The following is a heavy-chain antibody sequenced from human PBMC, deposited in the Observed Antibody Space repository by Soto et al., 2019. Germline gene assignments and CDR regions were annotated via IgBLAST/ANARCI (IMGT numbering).Heavy chain of an antibody. Sequence: SETLSLTCTVSGGSISSSSYYWGWIRQPPGKGLEWIGSIYYSGSTYYNPSLKSRVTISVDTSKNQFSLKLSSVTAADTAVYYCARHIPSRSIVVVVAATFDYWGQGTLVTVSS. V-gene: IGHV4-39*01. J-gene: IGHJ4*02. CDR2: IYYSGST. CDR3: ARHIPSRSIVVVVAATFDY. CDR1: GGSISSSSYY. D-gene: IGHD2-15*01.